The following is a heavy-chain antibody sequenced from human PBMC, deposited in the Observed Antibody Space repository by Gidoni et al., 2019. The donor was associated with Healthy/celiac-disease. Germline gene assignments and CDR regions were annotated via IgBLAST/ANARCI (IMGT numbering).Heavy chain of an antibody. V-gene: IGHV3-33*01. J-gene: IGHJ6*02. CDR3: ARDRVDTAMYYYYYGMDV. D-gene: IGHD5-18*01. Sequence: QVQLVESGGGVVQPGRSLRLSCAASGFTFSIYGMHWVRQDPAKGLEWVAVIWSDGRNKYYADSVKGRFTISRDNSKNTLYLQMNSLRAEDTAVYYCARDRVDTAMYYYYYGMDVWGQGTTVTVSS. CDR2: IWSDGRNK. CDR1: GFTFSIYG.